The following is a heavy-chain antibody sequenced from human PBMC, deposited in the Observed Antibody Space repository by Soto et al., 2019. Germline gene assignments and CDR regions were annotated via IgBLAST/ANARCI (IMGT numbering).Heavy chain of an antibody. CDR2: ISGSGGST. CDR3: AKDLRYGDCVNWFDP. V-gene: IGHV3-23*01. D-gene: IGHD4-17*01. Sequence: GGSLRLSCAASGFTFSSYAMSWVRQAPGKGLEWVSAISGSGGSTYYADSVKGRFTISRDNSKNTLYLQMNSLRAEDTAVYYCAKDLRYGDCVNWFDPWGQGTLVTVSS. CDR1: GFTFSSYA. J-gene: IGHJ5*02.